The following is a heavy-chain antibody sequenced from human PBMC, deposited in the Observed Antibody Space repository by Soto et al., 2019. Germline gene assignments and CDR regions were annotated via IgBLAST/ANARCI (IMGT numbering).Heavy chain of an antibody. CDR2: ISGSGGST. Sequence: PGGSLRLSCAASVFTFSSYAMSWVRQSPGKGLEWVSAISGSGGSTYYADSVKGRFTISRDNSKNTLYLQMNSLRAEDTAVYYCAKDPIVGATLLLVDYCGQGTLVTVSS. CDR3: AKDPIVGATLLLVDY. V-gene: IGHV3-23*01. J-gene: IGHJ4*02. D-gene: IGHD1-26*01. CDR1: VFTFSSYA.